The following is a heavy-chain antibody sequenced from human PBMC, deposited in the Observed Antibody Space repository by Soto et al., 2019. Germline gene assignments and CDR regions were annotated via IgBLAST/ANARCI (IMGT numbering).Heavy chain of an antibody. D-gene: IGHD3-9*01. Sequence: ASVKVSCKASGYTFTSYGISWVRQAPGQGLEWMGWISAYNGNTNYAQKLQGRVTMTTDKSTSTAYMELSSLRSEDTAVYYCAVRPYYDILTGYYSDYYYGMDVWGQGTTVTVSS. CDR3: AVRPYYDILTGYYSDYYYGMDV. V-gene: IGHV1-18*01. J-gene: IGHJ6*02. CDR2: ISAYNGNT. CDR1: GYTFTSYG.